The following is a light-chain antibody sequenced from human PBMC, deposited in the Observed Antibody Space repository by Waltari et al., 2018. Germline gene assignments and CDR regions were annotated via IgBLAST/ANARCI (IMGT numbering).Light chain of an antibody. CDR1: QTVTGSS. J-gene: IGKJ1*01. V-gene: IGKV3-20*01. CDR2: GAF. CDR3: QDSAT. Sequence: EIVLTQSPGTLSLSPGERATLSCRASQTVTGSSLAWYQQKPGQAPRLLIYGAFIRATGILDRFSCSGSMTDFTLTISRLEPEDFAVYYCQDSATFGQGTKVEIK.